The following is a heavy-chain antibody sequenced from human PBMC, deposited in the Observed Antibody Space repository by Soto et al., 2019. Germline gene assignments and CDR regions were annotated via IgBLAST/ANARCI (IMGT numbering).Heavy chain of an antibody. Sequence: SETLSLTCTVSGGSISSGDYYWSWIRQPPGKGLEWIGYIYYSGSTYYNPSLKSRVTISVDTSKNQFFLKLSSVTAADTAVYYCARDMGSEAKYSYYYCMDAWGQGTTVTV. J-gene: IGHJ6*02. CDR3: ARDMGSEAKYSYYYCMDA. V-gene: IGHV4-30-4*01. CDR1: GGSISSGDYY. CDR2: IYYSGST. D-gene: IGHD3-10*01.